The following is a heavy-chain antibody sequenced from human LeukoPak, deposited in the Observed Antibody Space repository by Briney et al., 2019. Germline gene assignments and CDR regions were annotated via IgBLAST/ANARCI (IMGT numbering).Heavy chain of an antibody. CDR3: ARERDANYYDSSGYYSIRDY. J-gene: IGHJ4*02. Sequence: GGSLRLSCAASGFTFSDYYMSWIRQAPGKGLEWVSYISSSGSTIYYAGSVKGRFTISRDNAKNSLYLQMNSLRAEDTAVYYCARERDANYYDSSGYYSIRDYWGQGTLVTVSS. CDR2: ISSSGSTI. V-gene: IGHV3-11*04. CDR1: GFTFSDYY. D-gene: IGHD3-22*01.